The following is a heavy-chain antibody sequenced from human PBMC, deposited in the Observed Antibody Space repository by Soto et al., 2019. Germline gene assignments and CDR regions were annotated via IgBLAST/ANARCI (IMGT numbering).Heavy chain of an antibody. D-gene: IGHD5-12*01. Sequence: GGSLRLSWAASGGTFSSYAMHWVRQAPGKGLEWVAVISYDGSNKYYADSVKGRLTISRDNSKNTLYLQMNSLRAEDKAVYYCARDGNGYNYLVLFDIWGQGTRVTV. CDR2: ISYDGSNK. V-gene: IGHV3-30-3*01. CDR1: GGTFSSYA. J-gene: IGHJ3*02. CDR3: ARDGNGYNYLVLFDI.